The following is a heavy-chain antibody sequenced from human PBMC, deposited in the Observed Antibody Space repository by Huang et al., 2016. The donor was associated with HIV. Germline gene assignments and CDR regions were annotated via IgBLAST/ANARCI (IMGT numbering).Heavy chain of an antibody. D-gene: IGHD1-1*01. CDR3: AREDFVHSPGRYWYFDL. CDR1: GYTFTDYF. CDR2: ANPRSGFT. V-gene: IGHV1-2*02. Sequence: QVQLVQSGAEVKKPGASLTVSCKASGYTFTDYFVHWVRQAPRQGLEWMGGANPRSGFTNNAQKFEGRTTMTSDTSITTASLELSILRSPGTSVYYCAREDFVHSPGRYWYFDLWGRGTLVTVSS. J-gene: IGHJ2*01.